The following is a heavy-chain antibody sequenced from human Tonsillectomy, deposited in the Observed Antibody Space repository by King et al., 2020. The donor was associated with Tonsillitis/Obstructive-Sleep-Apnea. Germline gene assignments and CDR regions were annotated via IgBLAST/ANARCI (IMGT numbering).Heavy chain of an antibody. CDR2: IFSNDEK. D-gene: IGHD3-10*01. V-gene: IGHV2-26*01. CDR3: ARIWDYYGSGSYYPDY. CDR1: GFSLSNARMG. Sequence: VTLKESGPVLVKPTETLTLTCTVSGFSLSNARMGVSRIRQPPGKALEWLAHIFSNDEKSYSTSLKSRLTISKDTSKSQVVLTMTNMDPVDTATYYCARIWDYYGSGSYYPDYWGQGTLVTVSS. J-gene: IGHJ4*02.